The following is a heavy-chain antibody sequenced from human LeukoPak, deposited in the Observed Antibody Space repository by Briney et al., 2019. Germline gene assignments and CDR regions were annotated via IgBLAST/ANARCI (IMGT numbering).Heavy chain of an antibody. V-gene: IGHV1-3*01. D-gene: IGHD5-12*01. CDR1: GYTFTSYA. Sequence: ASVKVSCKASGYTFTSYAMHWVRQAPGQRLEWMGWINAGNGNTKYSQKFQGRVTITRDTSASTAYMELSSLRSEDTAVYYCARSGVVATIPYSQHWGQGTLVTVSS. CDR3: ARSGVVATIPYSQH. CDR2: INAGNGNT. J-gene: IGHJ1*01.